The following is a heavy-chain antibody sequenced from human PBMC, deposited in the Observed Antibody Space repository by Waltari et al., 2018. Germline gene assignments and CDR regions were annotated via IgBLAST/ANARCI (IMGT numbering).Heavy chain of an antibody. CDR3: ARREIAAAGRGLDY. V-gene: IGHV1-3*01. J-gene: IGHJ4*02. D-gene: IGHD6-13*01. Sequence: QVQLVQSGAEVKKPGASVKVSCKASGYTFTSYAMHWVRQAPGQRLEWMGWINAGNGNTKYSQKFHGRVTITRDTSASTAYMELSSLRSEDTAVYYCARREIAAAGRGLDYWGQGTLVTVSS. CDR2: INAGNGNT. CDR1: GYTFTSYA.